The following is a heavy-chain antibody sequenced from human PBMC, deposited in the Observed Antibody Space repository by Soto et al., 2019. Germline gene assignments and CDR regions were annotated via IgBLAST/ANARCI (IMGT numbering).Heavy chain of an antibody. D-gene: IGHD1-26*01. Sequence: SETLSLTCTVSGGSMRSSNYFWGWIRQPPGKGLEWIGSAYYGGTIYYNPSLKSRVTISADTSKNQFSLKLNSVTAADTAVYYCARPPTATLDSFEIWGQGTMVTVSS. J-gene: IGHJ3*02. CDR3: ARPPTATLDSFEI. CDR1: GGSMRSSNYF. CDR2: AYYGGTI. V-gene: IGHV4-39*01.